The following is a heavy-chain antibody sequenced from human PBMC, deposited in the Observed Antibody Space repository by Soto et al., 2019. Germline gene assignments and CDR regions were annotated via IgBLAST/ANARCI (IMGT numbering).Heavy chain of an antibody. CDR1: GGSITNTSYY. D-gene: IGHD2-15*01. CDR3: ASARLTKEGEGYVYYFDP. Sequence: PSETLSLTCTVSGGSITNTSYYWGWIRQPPGKGLEWMGSIYYSETTYNNPSLKSRVTMSIDTSKNQFSLNLSSVPDADTAVYYCASARLTKEGEGYVYYFDPWGQGTLVTVSS. CDR2: IYYSETT. J-gene: IGHJ4*02. V-gene: IGHV4-39*01.